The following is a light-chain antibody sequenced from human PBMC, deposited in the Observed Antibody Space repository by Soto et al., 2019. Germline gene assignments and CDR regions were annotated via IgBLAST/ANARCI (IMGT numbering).Light chain of an antibody. V-gene: IGKV1-12*01. Sequence: DIQLTQSPSSVSASVGDRVTITCRASEGISDWLAWYQQKPGKAPKLLIYAASILEDGVPSRFSGSGSGTDFTLTISSLQAEDFATYYCQQSNLFPRTFGQGTRVEI. CDR1: EGISDW. CDR3: QQSNLFPRT. CDR2: AAS. J-gene: IGKJ1*01.